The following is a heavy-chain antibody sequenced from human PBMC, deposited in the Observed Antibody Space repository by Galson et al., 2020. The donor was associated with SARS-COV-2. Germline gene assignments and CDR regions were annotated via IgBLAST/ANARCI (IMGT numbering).Heavy chain of an antibody. CDR3: VRDREMATVYLDD. CDR1: GLSSRDYS. J-gene: IGHJ4*02. D-gene: IGHD4-4*01. Sequence: LRLPSAPPGLSSRDYSMPWVRTAPGKGLEWVAILYYDGRYEHYADSVKGRSTISRDNSRNTLFLQMTSLRAEDAALCCCVRDREMATVYLDDWCQGTLITVS. CDR2: LYYDGRYE. V-gene: IGHV3-33*01.